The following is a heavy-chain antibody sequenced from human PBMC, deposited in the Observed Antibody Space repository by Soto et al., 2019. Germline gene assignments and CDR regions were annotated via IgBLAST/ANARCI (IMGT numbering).Heavy chain of an antibody. CDR1: GFTFSSYW. V-gene: IGHV3-74*01. CDR2: INSDGSST. CDR3: ARDQGYCSGGSCYVAGY. Sequence: GGSRTLSCAASGFTFSSYWMHWVRQVPGKGLVWVSRINSDGSSTGYADSVMGRFTISRDNAKNTLYLQMNSLRAEDTAVYYCARDQGYCSGGSCYVAGYWGQGTLVTVSS. J-gene: IGHJ4*02. D-gene: IGHD2-15*01.